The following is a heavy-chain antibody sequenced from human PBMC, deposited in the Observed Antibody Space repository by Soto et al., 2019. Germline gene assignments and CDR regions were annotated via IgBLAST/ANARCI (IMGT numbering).Heavy chain of an antibody. CDR1: CCIFPSGA. D-gene: IGHD6-13*01. Sequence: EDCCCIFPSGAGQWVRQARGKRLEGIGWIVVGSGNTNYAQKFQERVTITRDMSTSTAYMELSSLRSEDTAVYYCAVYPGYSSSWTSYYYYGMAGWVQGTTVTVSS. V-gene: IGHV1-58*01. J-gene: IGHJ6*02. CDR2: IVVGSGNT. CDR3: AVYPGYSSSWTSYYYYGMAG.